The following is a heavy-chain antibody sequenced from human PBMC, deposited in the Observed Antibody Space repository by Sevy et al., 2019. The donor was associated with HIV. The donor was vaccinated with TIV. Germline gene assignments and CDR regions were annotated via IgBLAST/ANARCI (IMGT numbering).Heavy chain of an antibody. CDR1: GFTFNIYV. D-gene: IGHD4-17*01. CDR3: ARDLPSAVTLPFYYYGLHV. Sequence: GGSLRLSCAASGFTFNIYVIHWVRQAPGKGLEWVAVISSDGSSEYYADSVKGRFTISRDNSKNTLYLQMNSLRAEATAVYYCARDLPSAVTLPFYYYGLHVWGQGTTVTVSS. J-gene: IGHJ6*02. CDR2: ISSDGSSE. V-gene: IGHV3-30*04.